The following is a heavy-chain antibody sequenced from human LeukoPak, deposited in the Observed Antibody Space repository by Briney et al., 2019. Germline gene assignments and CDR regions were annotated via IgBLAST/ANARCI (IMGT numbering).Heavy chain of an antibody. V-gene: IGHV4-39*07. D-gene: IGHD1-1*01. CDR2: IYYSGST. CDR1: GGSISSSSYY. J-gene: IGHJ5*02. CDR3: ARDNNNWYGWFDP. Sequence: PSETLSLTYTVSGGSISSSSYYWGWIRQPPGQGLEWIGNIYYSGSTYYNPSLMSRVTISVDTSKNQFSLKLSSVTAADTAVYYCARDNNNWYGWFDPWGQGTLVTVSS.